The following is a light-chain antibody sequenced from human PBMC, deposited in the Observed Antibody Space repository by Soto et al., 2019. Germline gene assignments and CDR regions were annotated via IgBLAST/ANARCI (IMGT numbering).Light chain of an antibody. J-gene: IGLJ3*02. CDR3: SSNAGSNKRV. Sequence: QSVLTRPPSASGSPGQSVTISCTGTSSDIGGYNYVSWYQHHPGKAPKLMIYEVTKRPSGVPDRFSGSKSGNTASLTVSGLQAEDEADYYCSSNAGSNKRVFGGGTKLTVL. V-gene: IGLV2-8*01. CDR1: SSDIGGYNY. CDR2: EVT.